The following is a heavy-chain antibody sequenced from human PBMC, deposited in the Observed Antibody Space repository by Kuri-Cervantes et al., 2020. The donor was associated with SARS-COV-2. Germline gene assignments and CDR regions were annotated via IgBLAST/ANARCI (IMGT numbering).Heavy chain of an antibody. D-gene: IGHD6-19*01. Sequence: GGSLRLSCAASGFPFSIYAMSWVRQAPGKGLEWVSVIRGSGGSTYYADSVKGRFPISRDNSKNTLYLQMISLRAEDTAVYYCARDMSKGQWLERGWFDPWGQGTLVTVSS. V-gene: IGHV3-23*01. CDR2: IRGSGGST. CDR1: GFPFSIYA. CDR3: ARDMSKGQWLERGWFDP. J-gene: IGHJ5*02.